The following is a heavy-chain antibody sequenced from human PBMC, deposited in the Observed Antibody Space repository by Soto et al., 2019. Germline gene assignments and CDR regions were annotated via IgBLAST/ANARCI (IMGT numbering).Heavy chain of an antibody. V-gene: IGHV3-15*01. Sequence: EVQLVESGGGLVKPGGSLRLSCAASGITLSNAWMTWVRQAPGKGLEWVGRIKSKAAGSTTEYGSPVKDRFIITRDDSDNTLDLQMHSLKTEDTAVYYCATPRPGTHGYGYWGQGTLVTVSS. CDR1: GITLSNAW. CDR2: IKSKAAGSTT. J-gene: IGHJ4*02. CDR3: ATPRPGTHGYGY. D-gene: IGHD5-18*01.